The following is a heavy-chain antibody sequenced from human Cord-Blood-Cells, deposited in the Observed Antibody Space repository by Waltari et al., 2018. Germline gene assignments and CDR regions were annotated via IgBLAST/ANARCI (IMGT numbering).Heavy chain of an antibody. CDR1: GGSISSYY. D-gene: IGHD2-2*01. J-gene: IGHJ3*02. Sequence: QVQLQESGPGLVKPSETLSLTWTVPGGSISSYYWSWIRQPAGKGLEWIGRIYTSGSNTENPSLKIRGTMSVDTSKNQFSLKLSAVTAADTAVYYCARGEGYCSSTSCYGAFDIWGQGTMVTVSS. CDR3: ARGEGYCSSTSCYGAFDI. CDR2: IYTSGSN. V-gene: IGHV4-4*07.